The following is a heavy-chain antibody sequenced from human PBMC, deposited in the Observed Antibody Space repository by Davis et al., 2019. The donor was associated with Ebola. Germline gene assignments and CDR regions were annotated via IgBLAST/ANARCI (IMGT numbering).Heavy chain of an antibody. Sequence: SVKVSCKASGGTFSSYAISWVRQAPGQGLEWMGRIIPILGIANYAQKFQGRVTITADKSTSTAYMELSSLRSEDTAVYYCARDYGDYGGWDYYYGMDVWGQGTTVTVSS. D-gene: IGHD4-17*01. CDR3: ARDYGDYGGWDYYYGMDV. CDR1: GGTFSSYA. CDR2: IIPILGIA. V-gene: IGHV1-69*04. J-gene: IGHJ6*02.